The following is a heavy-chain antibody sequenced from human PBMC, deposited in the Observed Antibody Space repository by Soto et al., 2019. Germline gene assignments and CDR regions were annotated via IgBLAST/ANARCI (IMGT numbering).Heavy chain of an antibody. V-gene: IGHV3-30-3*01. CDR1: GFTFSSYA. Sequence: LRLSCAASGFTFSSYAMHWVRQAPGKGLEWVAVISYDGSNKYYADSVKGRFTISRDNAKNSLYLQMNSLRAEDTAVYYCARVGRSYYYYYGMDVWGQGTTVTVSS. CDR3: ARVGRSYYYYYGMDV. J-gene: IGHJ6*02. CDR2: ISYDGSNK.